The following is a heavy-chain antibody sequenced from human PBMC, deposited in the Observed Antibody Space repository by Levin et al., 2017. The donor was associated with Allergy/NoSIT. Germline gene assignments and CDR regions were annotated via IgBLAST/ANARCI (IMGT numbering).Heavy chain of an antibody. Sequence: PSQTLSLTCAVYGGSFSGYYWSWIRQPPGKGLEWIGEINHSGSTNYNPSLKSRVTISVDTSKNQFSLKLSSVTAADTAVYYCARKRYGSRHAFDIWGQGTMVTVSS. CDR2: INHSGST. J-gene: IGHJ3*02. CDR1: GGSFSGYY. D-gene: IGHD3-10*01. V-gene: IGHV4-34*01. CDR3: ARKRYGSRHAFDI.